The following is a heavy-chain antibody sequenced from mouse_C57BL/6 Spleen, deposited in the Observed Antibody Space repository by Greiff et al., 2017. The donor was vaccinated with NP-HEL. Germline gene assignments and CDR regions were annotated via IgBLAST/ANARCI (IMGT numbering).Heavy chain of an antibody. CDR3: ITGDGYYGRFAY. CDR2: IDPENGDT. Sequence: EVQLQQSGAELVRPGASVKLSCTASGFNIKDDYMLWVKQRPEPGLEWIGWIDPENGDTEYASKVQGKATLTADTSSHPAYLQLRSLTSEDTAVYYCITGDGYYGRFAYWGQGTLVTVAA. V-gene: IGHV14-4*01. J-gene: IGHJ3*01. D-gene: IGHD2-3*01. CDR1: GFNIKDDY.